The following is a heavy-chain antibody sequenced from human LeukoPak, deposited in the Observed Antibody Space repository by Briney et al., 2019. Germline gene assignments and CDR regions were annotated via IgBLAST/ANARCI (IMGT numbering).Heavy chain of an antibody. V-gene: IGHV1-18*01. Sequence: ASVKVSCKASGYTLPTYVINWVRQAPGQGLEWMGWISAYNGDTNYAQKLQGRVTMTTDTSTYTAYMELRSLRSDGTAVYYCARGGYSYGQHAFDIWGQGTMVTVSS. CDR3: ARGGYSYGQHAFDI. J-gene: IGHJ3*02. CDR1: GYTLPTYV. D-gene: IGHD5-18*01. CDR2: ISAYNGDT.